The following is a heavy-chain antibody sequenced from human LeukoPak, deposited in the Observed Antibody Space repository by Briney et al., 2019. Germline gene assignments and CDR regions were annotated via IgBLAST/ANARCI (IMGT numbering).Heavy chain of an antibody. D-gene: IGHD2-21*02. CDR3: ARNLVPSNLAYCGGDCYSFDP. J-gene: IGHJ5*02. CDR1: GYTFTCYY. V-gene: IGHV1-2*02. CDR2: INPNSGGT. Sequence: GASVEVSCKASGYTFTCYYMHWVRQAPGQGLEWMGWINPNSGGTNYAQKFQGRVTMPRATSISTAYMDLSRLRSDDTAVYYCARNLVPSNLAYCGGDCYSFDPWGQGTLVTVSS.